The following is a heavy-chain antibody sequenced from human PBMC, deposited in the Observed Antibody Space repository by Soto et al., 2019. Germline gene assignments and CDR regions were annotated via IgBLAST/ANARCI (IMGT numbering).Heavy chain of an antibody. CDR2: ISAYNGNT. V-gene: IGHV1-18*01. Sequence: ASVKVSCKASGYTFTSYGISWVRQAPGQGLEWMGWISAYNGNTNYAQKLQGRVTMTTERSTSTAYMELRSLRSDDTAVYYCARGPPIVVVPAADTSQGWFDPWGQGTLVTVSS. J-gene: IGHJ5*02. CDR3: ARGPPIVVVPAADTSQGWFDP. CDR1: GYTFTSYG. D-gene: IGHD2-2*01.